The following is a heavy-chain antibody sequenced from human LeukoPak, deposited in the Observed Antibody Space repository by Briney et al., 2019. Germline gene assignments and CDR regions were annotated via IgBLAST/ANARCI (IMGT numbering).Heavy chain of an antibody. Sequence: GGSLRLSCAASGFSFSSYAMSWVRQAPGKGLEWVSAISGSSGTTYYADSEKGRFTISRDNSKNTLYLQMNRLRAEDTAVYYCAKNPDRELLLSIDYWGQGTLVTVSS. CDR2: ISGSSGTT. J-gene: IGHJ4*02. CDR3: AKNPDRELLLSIDY. CDR1: GFSFSSYA. D-gene: IGHD1-26*01. V-gene: IGHV3-23*01.